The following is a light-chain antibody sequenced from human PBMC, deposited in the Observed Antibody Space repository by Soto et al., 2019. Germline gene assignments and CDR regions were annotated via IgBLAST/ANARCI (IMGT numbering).Light chain of an antibody. Sequence: DIQMTQSPSTLSASVGGRVTITCRASQSISSWLAWYQQKPGKAPRLLIYDASTLESGVPSRFSGSGSGTEFTLTISSLQPDDFATYYCQQYNSYSPSLTFGGGTKVEI. CDR2: DAS. V-gene: IGKV1-5*01. CDR1: QSISSW. CDR3: QQYNSYSPSLT. J-gene: IGKJ4*01.